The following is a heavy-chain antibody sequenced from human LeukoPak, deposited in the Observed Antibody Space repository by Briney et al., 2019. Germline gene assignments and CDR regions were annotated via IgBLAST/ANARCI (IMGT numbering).Heavy chain of an antibody. CDR1: GYSISSGYY. CDR3: ARKDSSVYSPFRY. CDR2: IHHSGST. V-gene: IGHV4-38-2*01. Sequence: KASETLSLTCAVSGYSISSGYYWGWIRQPPGKGLEWIGSIHHSGSTFYNPSLKSRLTISVDTSKNQFSLRLNSVTAADTAVYNCARKDSSVYSPFRYWGQGTLVTVSS. J-gene: IGHJ4*02. D-gene: IGHD3-22*01.